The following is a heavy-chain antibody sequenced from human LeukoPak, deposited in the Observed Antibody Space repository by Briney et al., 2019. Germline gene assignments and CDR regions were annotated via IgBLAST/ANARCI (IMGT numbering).Heavy chain of an antibody. V-gene: IGHV1-18*01. J-gene: IGHJ6*02. Sequence: ASVKVSCKASGYTFTSYGISWVRQAPGQGLEWMGWISAYNGNTNYAQKLQGRVTMTTDTSTSTAYMELRSLRSDDTAVYYCARDACSGGSCYYYYGTDVWGQGTTVTVSS. CDR3: ARDACSGGSCYYYYGTDV. CDR2: ISAYNGNT. CDR1: GYTFTSYG. D-gene: IGHD2-15*01.